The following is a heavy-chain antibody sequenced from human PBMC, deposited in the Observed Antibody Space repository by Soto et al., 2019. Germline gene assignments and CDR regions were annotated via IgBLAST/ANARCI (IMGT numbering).Heavy chain of an antibody. CDR3: ARVVGPTGSHRFDP. CDR2: IRNRAESYTT. V-gene: IGHV3-72*01. D-gene: IGHD1-26*01. J-gene: IGHJ5*02. Sequence: EVQLVESGGGLVQPGGSLRLSCAASGFTFSIHHMDWVRQAPGKGLEWVGRIRNRAESYTTQYAASVKGRFTISRDDSNNSLYLQMNSLLTDDTAVYYCARVVGPTGSHRFDPWGQGTLVTVSS. CDR1: GFTFSIHH.